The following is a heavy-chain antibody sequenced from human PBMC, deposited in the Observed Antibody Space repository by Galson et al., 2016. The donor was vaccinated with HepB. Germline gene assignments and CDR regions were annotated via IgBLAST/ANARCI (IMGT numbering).Heavy chain of an antibody. CDR3: ARRRGNTNFDY. V-gene: IGHV3-53*01. CDR2: ISGDGVT. Sequence: SLRLSCAASEFTVSDNYIGWVRQAPGKGLEWVSLISGDGVTYYADSVKGRFTISRDHSDNSLYLQMNSLRAEDTAVYYCARRRGNTNFDYWGQGTLVTVSS. J-gene: IGHJ4*02. D-gene: IGHD3-10*01. CDR1: EFTVSDNY.